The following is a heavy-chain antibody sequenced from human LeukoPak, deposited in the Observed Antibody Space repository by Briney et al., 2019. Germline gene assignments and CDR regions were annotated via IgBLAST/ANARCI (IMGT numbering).Heavy chain of an antibody. J-gene: IGHJ4*02. V-gene: IGHV3-23*01. Sequence: GGSLRLSCAASGFTFSSYAMSWVRQAPGKGLEWVSAISGSGGSTYYADSVKGRFTISRDNAKNSLYLQMNSLRAEDTALYYCARVGIYGDYGRYFDYWGQGTLVTVSS. CDR1: GFTFSSYA. CDR3: ARVGIYGDYGRYFDY. CDR2: ISGSGGST. D-gene: IGHD4-17*01.